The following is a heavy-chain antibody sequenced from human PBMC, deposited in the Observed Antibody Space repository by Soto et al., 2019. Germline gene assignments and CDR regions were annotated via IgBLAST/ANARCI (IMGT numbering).Heavy chain of an antibody. Sequence: LRLSCAASGFTFSSYAMSWVRQAPGKGLEWVSAISGSGGSTYYADSVKGRFTISRDNSKNTLYLQMNSLRAEDTAVYYCAKDGISSSWEEYYYYGMDVWGQGTTVTVSS. D-gene: IGHD6-13*01. CDR3: AKDGISSSWEEYYYYGMDV. V-gene: IGHV3-23*01. J-gene: IGHJ6*02. CDR1: GFTFSSYA. CDR2: ISGSGGST.